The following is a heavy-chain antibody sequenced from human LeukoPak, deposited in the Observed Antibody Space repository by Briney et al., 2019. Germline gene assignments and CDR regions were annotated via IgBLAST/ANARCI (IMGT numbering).Heavy chain of an antibody. CDR1: GFTYSDYG. V-gene: IGHV3-30*02. CDR3: VKGGSISHNWFDS. Sequence: PGGSLRLSCAASGFTYSDYGMHWVSQAPGRGLEWVAFILNDGTWEYYPDSVKGRLTISRDNSRNTLYLQMNSVRLEDTAIYYCVKGGSISHNWFDSWGQGTLVTVSS. D-gene: IGHD3-16*01. J-gene: IGHJ5*01. CDR2: ILNDGTWE.